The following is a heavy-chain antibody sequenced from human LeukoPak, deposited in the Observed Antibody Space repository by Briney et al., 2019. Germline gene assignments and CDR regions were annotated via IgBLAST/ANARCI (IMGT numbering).Heavy chain of an antibody. CDR3: ARQVRAAMVPSALALGY. J-gene: IGHJ4*02. V-gene: IGHV1-18*01. D-gene: IGHD5-18*01. CDR2: ISAYNGNT. CDR1: GYTFTSYG. Sequence: ASVKVSCKASGYTFTSYGISWVRRAPGQGLEWMGWISAYNGNTNYAQKLQGRVTMTTDTSTSTAYMELRSLRSDDTAVYYCARQVRAAMVPSALALGYWGQGTLVTVSS.